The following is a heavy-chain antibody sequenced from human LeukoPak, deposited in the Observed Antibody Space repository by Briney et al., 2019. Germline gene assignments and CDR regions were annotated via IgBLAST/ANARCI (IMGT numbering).Heavy chain of an antibody. CDR3: ARAFRSNPYNWFDP. Sequence: SETLSLTCTVSGGSISSGGYFWSWIRQHPGKGLEWIAYFYDSGRINYNPSLESRVTISLDTSKNQFSLKLSSVTAADTAVYYCARAFRSNPYNWFDPWGQGTLVTVSS. CDR1: GGSISSGGYF. J-gene: IGHJ5*02. CDR2: FYDSGRI. V-gene: IGHV4-31*03.